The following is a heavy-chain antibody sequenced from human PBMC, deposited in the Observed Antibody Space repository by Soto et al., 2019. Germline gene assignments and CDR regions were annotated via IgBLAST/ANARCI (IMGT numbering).Heavy chain of an antibody. CDR1: GGSISSSSYY. D-gene: IGHD6-19*01. Sequence: SETLSLTCTVSGGSISSSSYYWGWIRQPPGKGLEWIGSIYYSGSTYYNPSLKSRVTISVDTSKNQFSLKLSSVTAADTAVYYCARHLSGIAVAGRGVVDYWGQGTRVT. V-gene: IGHV4-39*01. CDR2: IYYSGST. J-gene: IGHJ4*02. CDR3: ARHLSGIAVAGRGVVDY.